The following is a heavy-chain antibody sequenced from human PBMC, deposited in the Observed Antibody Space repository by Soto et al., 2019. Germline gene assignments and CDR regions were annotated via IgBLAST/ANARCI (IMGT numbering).Heavy chain of an antibody. CDR3: ARPSTNLDLGVIDF. CDR2: LWCDGSNK. CDR1: GFSFSIYG. Sequence: QVHLVESGGGVVQPGKSLRLSCEASGFSFSIYGMHWVRQAPGTGLGWVADLWCDGSNKYYAESVKGRFIISRDNSKNTPYLQMNSLGAEDTAVYYCARPSTNLDLGVIDFWGQGTLVTVSS. J-gene: IGHJ4*02. D-gene: IGHD3-16*01. V-gene: IGHV3-33*01.